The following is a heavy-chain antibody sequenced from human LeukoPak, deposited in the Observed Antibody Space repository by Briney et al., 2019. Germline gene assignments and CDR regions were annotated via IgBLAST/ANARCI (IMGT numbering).Heavy chain of an antibody. CDR2: INHSGST. Sequence: SSETPSLTCTVSGGSISSYYWSWIRQPPGKGLEWIGEINHSGSTNYNPSLKSRVTISVDTSKNQFSLKLSSVTAADTAVYYCASMVLSSWGQGTLVTVSS. V-gene: IGHV4-34*01. J-gene: IGHJ4*02. CDR3: ASMVLSS. D-gene: IGHD4/OR15-4a*01. CDR1: GGSISSYY.